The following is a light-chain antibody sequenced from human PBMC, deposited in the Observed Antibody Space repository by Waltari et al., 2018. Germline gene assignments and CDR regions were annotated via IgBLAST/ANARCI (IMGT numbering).Light chain of an antibody. CDR1: QSVLYSSNNKNY. V-gene: IGKV4-1*01. CDR3: QQCYSTPWT. Sequence: DIVMTQSPDSLAVSLGERATINCKSSQSVLYSSNNKNYLAWYQQEPGQPPKLLIYWASTRESRVPARFSGSGFGTDFTLTISSLQAEDVAVYYCQQCYSTPWTFGQGTKVEIK. CDR2: WAS. J-gene: IGKJ1*01.